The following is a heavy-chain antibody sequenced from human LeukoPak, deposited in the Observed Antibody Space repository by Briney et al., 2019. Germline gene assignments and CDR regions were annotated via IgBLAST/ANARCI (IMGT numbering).Heavy chain of an antibody. CDR3: ARVIMSSVYYYYMDV. D-gene: IGHD3-3*01. J-gene: IGHJ6*03. V-gene: IGHV4-38-2*02. CDR1: GYSISSDYY. Sequence: SETLFLTCTVSGYSISSDYYWSWIRQPPGKGLEWIGEINHSGSTNYNPSLKSRVTISVDTSKNQFSLKLSSVTAADTAVYYCARVIMSSVYYYYMDVWGKGTTVTVSS. CDR2: INHSGST.